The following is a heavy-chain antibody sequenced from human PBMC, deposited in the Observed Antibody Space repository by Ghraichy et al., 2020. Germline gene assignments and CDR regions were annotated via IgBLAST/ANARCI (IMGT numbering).Heavy chain of an antibody. CDR2: INHSGST. V-gene: IGHV4-34*01. CDR1: GGSFSGYY. CDR3: ARGRWGYDILTGYPYPYYYYGMDV. D-gene: IGHD3-9*01. Sequence: SETLSLTCAVYGGSFSGYYWSWIRQPPGKGLEWIGEINHSGSTNYNPSLKSRVTISVDTSKNQFSLKLSSVTAADTAVYYCARGRWGYDILTGYPYPYYYYGMDVWGQGTTVTVSS. J-gene: IGHJ6*02.